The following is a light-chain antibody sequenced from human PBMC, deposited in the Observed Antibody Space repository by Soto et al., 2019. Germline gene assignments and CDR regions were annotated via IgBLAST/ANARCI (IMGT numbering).Light chain of an antibody. CDR1: SSDVGGYNY. CDR2: EVN. CDR3: SSYVVSYSWV. Sequence: QSALTQPPSASGSPGQSVAISCTGTSSDVGGYNYVSWYQQHPGKAPKLMIYEVNKRPSGVPDRFSGSKSGNTASLTVSGLQAEDEADYYCSSYVVSYSWVFGGGTKLTVL. V-gene: IGLV2-8*01. J-gene: IGLJ3*02.